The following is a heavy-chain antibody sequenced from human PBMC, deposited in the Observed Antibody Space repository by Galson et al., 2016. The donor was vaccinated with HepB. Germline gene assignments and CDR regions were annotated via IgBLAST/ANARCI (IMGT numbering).Heavy chain of an antibody. J-gene: IGHJ5*02. D-gene: IGHD6-13*01. Sequence: SLRLSCAASGFTLSNYDMHWVRQGVAQGLEWVSAIGTAGGTYYPGCEQGRFTIARESATDSLYLQMNSLRDWDTAVYYCARGSTSSWYRPTWLFDPCGQGTLVTVSS. CDR1: GFTLSNYD. V-gene: IGHV3-13*01. CDR3: ARGSTSSWYRPTWLFDP. CDR2: IGTAGGT.